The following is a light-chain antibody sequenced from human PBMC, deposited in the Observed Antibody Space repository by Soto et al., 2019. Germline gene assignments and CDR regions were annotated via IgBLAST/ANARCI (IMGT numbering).Light chain of an antibody. CDR3: QQYGSSPWT. CDR2: GAS. J-gene: IGKJ1*01. V-gene: IGKV3-20*01. CDR1: QSVSSSY. Sequence: DIVLTQSPGTLSLSPGERATLSCRASQSVSSSYLAWYQQNPGQAPRPLIYGASSRAIGIPDGFTGSGSGTDFTLTISRLEPEDFAVYYCQQYGSSPWTFGQGTKVDIK.